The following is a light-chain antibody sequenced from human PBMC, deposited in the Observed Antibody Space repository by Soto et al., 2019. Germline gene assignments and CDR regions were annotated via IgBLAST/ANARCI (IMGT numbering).Light chain of an antibody. J-gene: IGKJ5*01. Sequence: AIRMTQSPSSLSASTGDRVTITCRASQGVSSYFSWYQQKPGKAPKLLIYAASTLQSGVPSRFSGSGSGTDFTLTISFQQSEDIATYSCQQYYNDPNTLGQGTRLEI. CDR2: AAS. CDR3: QQYYNDPNT. CDR1: QGVSSY. V-gene: IGKV1-8*01.